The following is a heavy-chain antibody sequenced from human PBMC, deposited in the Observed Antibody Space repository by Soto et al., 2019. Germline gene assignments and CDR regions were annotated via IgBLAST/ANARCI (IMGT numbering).Heavy chain of an antibody. J-gene: IGHJ5*02. CDR3: ARSLYDILTGSVYNWFDP. D-gene: IGHD3-9*01. CDR2: ISWNSGSI. V-gene: IGHV3-9*01. Sequence: PGGSLRLSCAASGFTFDDYAMHWVRQAPGKGLEWVSGISWNSGSIGYADSVKGRFTISRDNAKNSLYLQMNSLRSEDTAVYYFARSLYDILTGSVYNWFDPWGQGTLVTAPQ. CDR1: GFTFDDYA.